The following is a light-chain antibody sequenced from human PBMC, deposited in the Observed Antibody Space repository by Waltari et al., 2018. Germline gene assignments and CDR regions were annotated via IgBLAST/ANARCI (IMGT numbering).Light chain of an antibody. CDR1: LVDGGGYNY. J-gene: IGLJ3*02. CDR2: DVS. Sequence: QSVLTQPASVSGSTGQSITTSCTAHLVDGGGYNYVSWYQQHPGKVPKLMFYDVSRRPSGISNRFSGSKSGKTASLTISGLQAEDEADYYCASYTRSTFTWVFGGGTKLTVL. V-gene: IGLV2-14*03. CDR3: ASYTRSTFTWV.